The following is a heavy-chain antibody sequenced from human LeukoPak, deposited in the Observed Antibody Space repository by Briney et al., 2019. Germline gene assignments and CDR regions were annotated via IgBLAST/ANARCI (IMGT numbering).Heavy chain of an antibody. V-gene: IGHV3-21*01. Sequence: GGSLRLSCAASGFTFSSYSMYWVRQAPGKGLEWVSSISSSSTYIFYADSVKGRFTISRDNAKNSLYLQVNSLRAEDTAVFYCARGPTYYPSSGFYSEYWGQGTLVTVSS. CDR1: GFTFSSYS. D-gene: IGHD3-22*01. CDR2: ISSSSTYI. CDR3: ARGPTYYPSSGFYSEY. J-gene: IGHJ4*02.